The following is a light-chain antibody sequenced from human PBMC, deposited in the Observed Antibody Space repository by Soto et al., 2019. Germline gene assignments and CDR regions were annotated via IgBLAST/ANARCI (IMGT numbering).Light chain of an antibody. V-gene: IGLV1-51*01. CDR1: SSNIGNNY. J-gene: IGLJ2*01. CDR3: GTWDSSLNAVV. Sequence: QSVLTQPPSVSAAPGQKVTISCSGSSSNIGNNYASWYQHLPGTAPKLLIYHNNKRPSGIPDRFSDSKSGTSATLVITGLQTGDEADDDCGTWDSSLNAVVFGGGTKLTVL. CDR2: HNN.